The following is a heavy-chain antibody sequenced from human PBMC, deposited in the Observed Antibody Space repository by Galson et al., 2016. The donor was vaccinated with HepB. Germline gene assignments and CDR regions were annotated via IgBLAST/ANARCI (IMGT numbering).Heavy chain of an antibody. CDR2: VYSGGSGGGP. J-gene: IGHJ4*02. Sequence: SLRLSCAASGFTVSSSYMSWVRQAPGKGLEWVSIVYSGGSGGGPHNADSVKGRFSISRDNSKNTLYLQMNSLRAEDTAVYYCAGSLTIFGVLIPWAYWGQGTLVTVPS. CDR1: GFTVSSSY. CDR3: AGSLTIFGVLIPWAY. D-gene: IGHD3-3*01. V-gene: IGHV3-53*01.